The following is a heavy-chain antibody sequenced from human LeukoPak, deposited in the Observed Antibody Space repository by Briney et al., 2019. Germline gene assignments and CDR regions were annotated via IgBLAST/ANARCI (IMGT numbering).Heavy chain of an antibody. Sequence: PGRSLRLSCAASGFIFSNYAMSWVRQAPGKGLEWVSAIDSTGAYTWYADSVKGRFTISKDSSKTILYLQMNSLRAEDAAVYFCAKGSAAGRPYYFDYWGQGTLVTVSS. D-gene: IGHD6-25*01. CDR2: IDSTGAYT. J-gene: IGHJ4*02. CDR1: GFIFSNYA. V-gene: IGHV3-23*01. CDR3: AKGSAAGRPYYFDY.